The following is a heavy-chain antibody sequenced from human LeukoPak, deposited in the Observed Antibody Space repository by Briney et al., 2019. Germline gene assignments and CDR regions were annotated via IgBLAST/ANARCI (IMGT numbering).Heavy chain of an antibody. V-gene: IGHV3-30*18. J-gene: IGHJ4*02. Sequence: GGSLRLSCAASGFTFSNAYMNWVRQAPGKGLEWVAFISSDGNKNYYEDSVKGRFTISRDNSKNTLFLQMSSLRPEDTAMYYCAKHDGPIVVVTAKLDYWGLGTLVTVSS. CDR3: AKHDGPIVVVTAKLDY. CDR2: ISSDGNKN. CDR1: GFTFSNAY. D-gene: IGHD2-21*02.